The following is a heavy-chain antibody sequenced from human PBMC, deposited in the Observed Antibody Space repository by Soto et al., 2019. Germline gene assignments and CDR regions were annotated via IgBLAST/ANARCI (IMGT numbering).Heavy chain of an antibody. D-gene: IGHD4-17*01. J-gene: IGHJ6*02. CDR3: AREYYGGNNYYYGMDV. CDR2: IIPIFGTA. Sequence: SVKVSCKASGGTFISYAISWVRQAPGQGLEWMGGIIPIFGTANYAQKFQGRVTITADESTSTAYMELSSLRAEDTAVYYCAREYYGGNNYYYGMDVWGQGTTVTVSS. V-gene: IGHV1-69*13. CDR1: GGTFISYA.